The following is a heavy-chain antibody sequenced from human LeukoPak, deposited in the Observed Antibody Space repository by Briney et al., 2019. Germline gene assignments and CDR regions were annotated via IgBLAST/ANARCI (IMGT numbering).Heavy chain of an antibody. CDR3: ARGPFTIFGVVITRYYYMDV. V-gene: IGHV3-21*01. Sequence: PGGSLRLSCAASGFTFSSYSMNWVRQAPGKGLEWVSPISSSSSYIYYADSVKGRFTISRDNAKNSLYLQMNSLRAEDTAVYYCARGPFTIFGVVITRYYYMDVWGKGTTVTVSS. J-gene: IGHJ6*03. D-gene: IGHD3-3*01. CDR1: GFTFSSYS. CDR2: ISSSSSYI.